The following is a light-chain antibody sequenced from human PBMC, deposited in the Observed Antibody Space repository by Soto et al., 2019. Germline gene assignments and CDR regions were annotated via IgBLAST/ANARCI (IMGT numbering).Light chain of an antibody. CDR1: QSVSSY. J-gene: IGKJ2*01. CDR3: QQRSKWPYT. Sequence: EIVLTQSPATLSLSPGERATLSCRASQSVSSYLAWYQQKPGQAPRLLIYDASNRATGIPARFSGSGSETDFTLTISSLEPEDFAVYHCQQRSKWPYTFGQGTKLEIK. CDR2: DAS. V-gene: IGKV3-11*01.